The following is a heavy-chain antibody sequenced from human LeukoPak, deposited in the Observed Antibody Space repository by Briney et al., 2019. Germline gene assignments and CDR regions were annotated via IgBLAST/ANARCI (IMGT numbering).Heavy chain of an antibody. J-gene: IGHJ4*02. CDR3: ARAQIGVCSGGSCYRSIFDY. D-gene: IGHD2-15*01. CDR1: GFTFSSYA. CDR2: ISYDGSNK. Sequence: GGSLRLSCAASGFTFSSYAMHWVRQAPGKGLEWVAVISYDGSNKYYADSVKGRFTISRDNSKNTLYLQMNSLRAEDTAVYFCARAQIGVCSGGSCYRSIFDYWGQGTLVTVSS. V-gene: IGHV3-30*04.